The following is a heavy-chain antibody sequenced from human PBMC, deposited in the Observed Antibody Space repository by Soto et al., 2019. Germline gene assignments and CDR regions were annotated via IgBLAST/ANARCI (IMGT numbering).Heavy chain of an antibody. CDR3: ASDYGPGSCRFDS. D-gene: IGHD3-10*01. Sequence: QLQLQESVSGLVTPSQTLSLTCAVSGVSISSGDYSWSWIRQPPGEGLEWIGYIYHDGKTLYKPSLKRRAPISLDRPRNQFSLKPSSVTAADTAVYYCASDYGPGSCRFDSWGQGTLVTVFS. CDR2: IYHDGKT. J-gene: IGHJ4*02. V-gene: IGHV4-30-2*01. CDR1: GVSISSGDYS.